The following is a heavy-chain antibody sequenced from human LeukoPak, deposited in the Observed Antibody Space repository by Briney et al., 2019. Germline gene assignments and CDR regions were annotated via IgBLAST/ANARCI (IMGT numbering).Heavy chain of an antibody. V-gene: IGHV3-49*03. J-gene: IGHJ4*02. D-gene: IGHD6-19*01. CDR2: ISGGAT. CDR3: SRGSGWLSDY. CDR1: GFTFGDYL. Sequence: QPGRSLRLSCTASGFTFGDYLMSWFRQAPGKGLEWIGFISGGATEYAASVKGRFTISRDDSTSIAYLQMNSLTTEDTAVYYCSRGSGWLSDYWGQGTLVTVSS.